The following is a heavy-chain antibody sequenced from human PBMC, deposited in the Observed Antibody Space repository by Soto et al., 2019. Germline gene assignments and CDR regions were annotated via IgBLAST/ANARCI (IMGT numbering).Heavy chain of an antibody. D-gene: IGHD3-22*01. CDR3: AKSLITMIVVSGLGY. J-gene: IGHJ4*02. CDR2: ISYDGSNK. CDR1: GLTFSSYG. Sequence: GGSLRLSCAASGLTFSSYGMHWVRQAPGKGLEWVAVISYDGSNKYYADSVKGRFTISRDNSKNTLYLQMNSLRAEDTAVYYCAKSLITMIVVSGLGYWGQGTLVTVSS. V-gene: IGHV3-30*18.